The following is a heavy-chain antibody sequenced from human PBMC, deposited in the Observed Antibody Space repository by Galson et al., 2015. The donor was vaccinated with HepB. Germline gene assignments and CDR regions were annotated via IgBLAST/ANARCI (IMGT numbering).Heavy chain of an antibody. V-gene: IGHV3-30*18. CDR2: ISYDGRSE. CDR3: AKAEIGASYQGEAFDH. D-gene: IGHD1-26*01. Sequence: SLRLSCAASGFTFNTYGMHWVRQAPGKGLEWVAVISYDGRSEYYADPVKGRFTISRDNSKNTVYLQMNSLRAEDTAVYYSAKAEIGASYQGEAFDHWGQGTLVTVSS. J-gene: IGHJ4*02. CDR1: GFTFNTYG.